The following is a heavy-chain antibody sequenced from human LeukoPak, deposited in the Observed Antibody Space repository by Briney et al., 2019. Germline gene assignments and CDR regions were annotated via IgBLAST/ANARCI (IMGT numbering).Heavy chain of an antibody. CDR1: GDSISSSSYY. D-gene: IGHD7-27*01. V-gene: IGHV4-39*07. J-gene: IGHJ4*02. CDR2: IYYSGST. CDR3: ARVSRGSKSRTWLNGDLSAGNYFDY. Sequence: SETLSLTCTVSGDSISSSSYYWGWIRQPPGKGLEWIGSIYYSGSTYYNPSLKSRVTISVDTSKNQFSLKLSSVTAADTAVYYCARVSRGSKSRTWLNGDLSAGNYFDYWGQGTLVTVSS.